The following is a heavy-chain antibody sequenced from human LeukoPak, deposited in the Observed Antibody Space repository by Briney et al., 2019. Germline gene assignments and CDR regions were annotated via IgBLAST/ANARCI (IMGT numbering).Heavy chain of an antibody. Sequence: SQTLSLTCVISGDGVSSNSAAWHWIRQSPSRGLEWLGRTYYRSKWYNDYAVSVKSRITINPDTSKNQFSLQLSSVTPEDTAVYYCARCLSPVGASCYFDYWGQGALVTVSS. D-gene: IGHD1-26*01. J-gene: IGHJ4*02. CDR3: ARCLSPVGASCYFDY. V-gene: IGHV6-1*01. CDR1: GDGVSSNSAA. CDR2: TYYRSKWYN.